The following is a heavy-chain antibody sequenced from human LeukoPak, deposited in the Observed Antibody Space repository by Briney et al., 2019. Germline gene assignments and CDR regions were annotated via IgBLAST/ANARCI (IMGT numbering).Heavy chain of an antibody. J-gene: IGHJ4*02. CDR1: GFTFSSYS. D-gene: IGHD4-23*01. CDR2: ISNSSSYI. CDR3: ARASSYGGSFLGYFDY. V-gene: IGHV3-21*01. Sequence: GGSLRLSCAASGFTFSSYSMNWVRQAPGKGLEWVSSISNSSSYIYYADSVKGRFTISRDNAKNSLYLQMNSLRAEDTAVYYCARASSYGGSFLGYFDYWGQGTLVTVSS.